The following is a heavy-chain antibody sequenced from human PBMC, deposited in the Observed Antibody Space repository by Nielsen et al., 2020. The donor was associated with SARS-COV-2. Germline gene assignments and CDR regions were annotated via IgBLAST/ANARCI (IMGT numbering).Heavy chain of an antibody. CDR3: ARDAHSSGPYYYYYMDV. V-gene: IGHV6-1*01. CDR1: GDSVSSNSAA. D-gene: IGHD6-19*01. J-gene: IGHJ6*03. CDR2: TYYRSKWYN. Sequence: SETLSLTCAISGDSVSSNSAAWNWIRQSPSRGLEWLVRTYYRSKWYNDYAVSVKSRITINPDTSKNQFSLQLNSVTPEDTAVYYCARDAHSSGPYYYYYMDVWGKGTTVTVSS.